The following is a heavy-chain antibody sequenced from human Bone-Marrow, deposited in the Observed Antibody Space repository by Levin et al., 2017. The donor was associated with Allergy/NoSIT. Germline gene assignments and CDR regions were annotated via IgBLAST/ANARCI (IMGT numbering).Heavy chain of an antibody. D-gene: IGHD6-6*01. Sequence: SQTLSLTCAVYGGSFSGYYWSLLRQPPGKRLEWIGEVNHRGSTNYNPSLTSRATISVDTSKNQFSLNLRSVTAADTAVYYCATTLSSSSSDYWGQGTLVTVSS. CDR2: VNHRGST. V-gene: IGHV4-34*01. J-gene: IGHJ4*02. CDR3: ATTLSSSSSDY. CDR1: GGSFSGYY.